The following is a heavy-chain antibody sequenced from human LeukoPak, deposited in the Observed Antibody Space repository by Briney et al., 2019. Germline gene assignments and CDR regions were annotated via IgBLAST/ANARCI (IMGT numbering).Heavy chain of an antibody. J-gene: IGHJ4*02. CDR3: ARVSIGWYSFDY. Sequence: PGGSLRLSCAASGFTFSTYWMHWVRHAPGKGLVWVSRINPDGTTTSYADSVKGRFTISRDNAKDTVYLQMNSLRAEDTAVYYCARVSIGWYSFDYWGQGTLVTVSS. D-gene: IGHD6-19*01. V-gene: IGHV3-74*01. CDR1: GFTFSTYW. CDR2: INPDGTTT.